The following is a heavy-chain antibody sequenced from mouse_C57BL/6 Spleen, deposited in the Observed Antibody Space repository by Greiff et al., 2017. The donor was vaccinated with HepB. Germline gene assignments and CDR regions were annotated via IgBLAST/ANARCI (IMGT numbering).Heavy chain of an antibody. J-gene: IGHJ1*03. CDR3: ARDQAYYSNYGYFDV. Sequence: VQLQQSGPGLVKPSQSLSLTCSVTGYSITSGYYWNWIRQFPGNKLEWMGYISYDGSNNYNPSLKNRISITRDTSKNQFFLKLNSVTTEDTATYYCARDQAYYSNYGYFDVWGTGTTVTVSS. CDR2: ISYDGSN. CDR1: GYSITSGYY. V-gene: IGHV3-6*01. D-gene: IGHD2-5*01.